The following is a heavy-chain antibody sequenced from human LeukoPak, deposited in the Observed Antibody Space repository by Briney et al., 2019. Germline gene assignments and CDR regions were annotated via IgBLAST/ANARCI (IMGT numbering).Heavy chain of an antibody. Sequence: PGRSLRLSCAASGLGFGTYAMHWVRQTPAKGLEWVAVISHDGRHKFYSDSVKGRFTISRDNSKTMVSLQMNSLRLGDTAVYYCVSGAGGGYSYGYFDYWGQGTLVTVSS. CDR1: GLGFGTYA. CDR2: ISHDGRHK. CDR3: VSGAGGGYSYGYFDY. D-gene: IGHD5-18*01. V-gene: IGHV3-30*04. J-gene: IGHJ4*02.